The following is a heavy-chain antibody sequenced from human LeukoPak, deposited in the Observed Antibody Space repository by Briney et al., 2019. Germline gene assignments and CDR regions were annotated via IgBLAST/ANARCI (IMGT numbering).Heavy chain of an antibody. CDR1: GFTFSSYS. Sequence: GGSLRLSSAASGFTFSSYSMNWVRQAPGKGLEWVSSISSSSSYIYYADSVKGRFTISRDNAKNSLYLQMNSLRAEDTAVYYCAKDPKRFLTGYSPYYFDYWGQGTLVTVSS. J-gene: IGHJ4*02. CDR2: ISSSSSYI. CDR3: AKDPKRFLTGYSPYYFDY. D-gene: IGHD3-9*01. V-gene: IGHV3-21*01.